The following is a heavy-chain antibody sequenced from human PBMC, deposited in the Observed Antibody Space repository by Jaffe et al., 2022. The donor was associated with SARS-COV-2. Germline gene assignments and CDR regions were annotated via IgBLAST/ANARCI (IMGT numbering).Heavy chain of an antibody. Sequence: QVQLQESGPGLVKPSETLSLTCTVSGGSISSYYWSWIRQPPGKGLEWIGYIYYSGSTNYNPSLKSRVTISVDTSKNQFSLKLSSVTAADTAVYYCARLVTVAGTGGGGPYYYYGMDVWGQGTTVTVSS. V-gene: IGHV4-59*08. D-gene: IGHD6-19*01. CDR1: GGSISSYY. CDR3: ARLVTVAGTGGGGPYYYYGMDV. J-gene: IGHJ6*02. CDR2: IYYSGST.